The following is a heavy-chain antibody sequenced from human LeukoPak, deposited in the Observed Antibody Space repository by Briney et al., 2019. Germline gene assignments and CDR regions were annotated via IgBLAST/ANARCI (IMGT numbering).Heavy chain of an antibody. CDR3: AKSTGTIAAAEH. CDR1: GFTFSSYG. D-gene: IGHD6-13*01. CDR2: ISGSGRST. Sequence: GGPLRLSCAASGFTFSSYGMSWVRQAPGKGLEWVSGISGSGRSTYHADSAKGRFTISRDNSKNTLYLQMNSLRAEDTAVYYCAKSTGTIAAAEHWGQGTLVTVSP. V-gene: IGHV3-23*01. J-gene: IGHJ1*01.